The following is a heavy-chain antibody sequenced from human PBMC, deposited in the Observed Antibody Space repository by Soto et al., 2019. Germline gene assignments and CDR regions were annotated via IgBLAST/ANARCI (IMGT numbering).Heavy chain of an antibody. D-gene: IGHD1-26*01. J-gene: IGHJ4*02. CDR1: GGSFSGYY. CDR2: INHSGST. CDR3: ARIVGATRSFDY. Sequence: SETLSLTCAVYGGSFSGYYWSWIRQPPGKGLEWIGEINHSGSTNYNPSLKSRVTISVDTSKNQFSLKLSSVTAADTAVYYCARIVGATRSFDYWGQGTLVTSPQ. V-gene: IGHV4-34*01.